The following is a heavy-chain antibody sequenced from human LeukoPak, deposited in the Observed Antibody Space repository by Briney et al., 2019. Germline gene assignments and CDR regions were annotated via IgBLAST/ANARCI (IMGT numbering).Heavy chain of an antibody. D-gene: IGHD1-26*01. J-gene: IGHJ4*02. CDR1: GYVFPIYW. V-gene: IGHV5-51*01. CDR2: IYPGDSDT. CDR3: ARHRGSYRYYFDY. Sequence: GESLKISCKGSGYVFPIYWIGWVRQMPGKGLEWMGIIYPGDSDTRYSPSFQGQVTISADKSISTAYLQWSSLKASDTAMYYCARHRGSYRYYFDYWGQGTLVTVSS.